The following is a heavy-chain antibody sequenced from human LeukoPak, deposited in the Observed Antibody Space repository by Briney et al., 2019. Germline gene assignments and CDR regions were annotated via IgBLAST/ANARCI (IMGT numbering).Heavy chain of an antibody. J-gene: IGHJ4*02. Sequence: PSETLSLTCTVSGGSISNYYWSWIRQPAGKGLEWIGRIYASGSTNYNPSLKSRVTMSVDTSKNQLSLKLSSVTAADTAVYYCARAGSSGWYVFDNWGQETVVTVSS. CDR3: ARAGSSGWYVFDN. D-gene: IGHD6-19*01. CDR1: GGSISNYY. CDR2: IYASGST. V-gene: IGHV4-4*07.